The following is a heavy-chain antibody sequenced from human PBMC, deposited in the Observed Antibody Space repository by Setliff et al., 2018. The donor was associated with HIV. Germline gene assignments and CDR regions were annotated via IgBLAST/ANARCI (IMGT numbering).Heavy chain of an antibody. CDR3: VRGSGYYYFDN. V-gene: IGHV3-9*01. Sequence: PGGSLRLSCAASGFNFDDYAMHWGRQVPGKGPEWVSGITWNSGTIAYADSVKGRFTISRDNAKNMLYLQMNSLSADDTAVYYCVRGSGYYYFDNWGQGALVTVSS. CDR1: GFNFDDYA. J-gene: IGHJ4*02. D-gene: IGHD3-22*01. CDR2: ITWNSGTI.